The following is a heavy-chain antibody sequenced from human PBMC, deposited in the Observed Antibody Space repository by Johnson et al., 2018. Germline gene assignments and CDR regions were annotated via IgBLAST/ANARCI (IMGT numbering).Heavy chain of an antibody. J-gene: IGHJ3*02. CDR2: IWYDGSNK. CDR3: AREESGSSAFDI. Sequence: QVQLVESGGGVVQPGRSLRLSCAASGFTFSNYGMHWVRQAPGKGLEWVAVIWYDGSNKYYADSVKGRFTISRDNSKNTLYLQMNSLRAEDRVVDYCAREESGSSAFDIWGQGTMVTVSS. D-gene: IGHD3-3*01. CDR1: GFTFSNYG. V-gene: IGHV3-33*01.